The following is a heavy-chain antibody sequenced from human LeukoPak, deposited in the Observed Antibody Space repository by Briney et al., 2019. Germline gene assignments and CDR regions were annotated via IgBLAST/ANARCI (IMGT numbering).Heavy chain of an antibody. CDR2: ISSSSSTI. CDR3: ARERWFGERTSGMDV. D-gene: IGHD3-10*01. CDR1: GFTFSSYS. V-gene: IGHV3-48*04. Sequence: TGGSLRLSCAASGFTFSSYSMNWVRQAPGKGLEWVSYISSSSSTIYYADSVKGRFTISRDNAKNSLYLQMNSLRAEDTAVYYCARERWFGERTSGMDVWGQGTTVTVSS. J-gene: IGHJ6*02.